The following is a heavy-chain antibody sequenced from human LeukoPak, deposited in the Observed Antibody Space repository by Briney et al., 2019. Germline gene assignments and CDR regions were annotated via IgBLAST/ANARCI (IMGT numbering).Heavy chain of an antibody. D-gene: IGHD3-22*01. CDR3: NVYDSSGYYSVY. CDR2: FDPEDGET. V-gene: IGHV1-24*01. Sequence: ASVKVSCKASGGTFSSYAISWVRQAPGKGLEWMGGFDPEDGETIYAQKFQGRVTMTEDTSTDTAYMELSSLRSEDTAVYYCNVYDSSGYYSVYWGQGTLVTVSS. J-gene: IGHJ4*02. CDR1: GGTFSSYA.